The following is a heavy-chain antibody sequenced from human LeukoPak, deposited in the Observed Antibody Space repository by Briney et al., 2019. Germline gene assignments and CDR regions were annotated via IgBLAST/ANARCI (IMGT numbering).Heavy chain of an antibody. J-gene: IGHJ4*02. CDR1: GGSFSGYY. CDR3: ARGDFWSGIVDY. V-gene: IGHV4-34*01. Sequence: SETLSLTCAVYGGSFSGYYWSWIRQPPGKGLEWIGEINHSGSTNYNPSLKSRVTISVDTSKNQFSLKLSSVTAADTAVYYCARGDFWSGIVDYWGQGTLVTVS. D-gene: IGHD3-3*01. CDR2: INHSGST.